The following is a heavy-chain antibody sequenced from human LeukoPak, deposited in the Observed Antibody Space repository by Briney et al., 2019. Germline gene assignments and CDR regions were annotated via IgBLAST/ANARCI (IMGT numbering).Heavy chain of an antibody. V-gene: IGHV3-74*01. CDR3: ARDAVDTANAV. Sequence: PGGSLRLSCAASGFTFSSYAMSWVRQAPGKGLVWVSHINSDGSITSYADSVKGRFTISRDNAKNTPYLQMNSLRAEDTAVYYCARDAVDTANAVWGQGTTVTVSS. CDR2: INSDGSIT. J-gene: IGHJ6*02. D-gene: IGHD5-18*01. CDR1: GFTFSSYA.